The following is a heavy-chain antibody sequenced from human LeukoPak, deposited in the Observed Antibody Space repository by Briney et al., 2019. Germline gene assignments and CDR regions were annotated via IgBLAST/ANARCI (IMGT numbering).Heavy chain of an antibody. Sequence: KPGGSLRLSCAASGFTFSSYSMNWVRQAPGKGLEWVSSISSSSSYIYYADSVKGRFTISRDNAKNSLYLQMNSLRVEDTAVYFCARARIAAPLLDYWGQGTLVTVSS. CDR3: ARARIAAPLLDY. CDR2: ISSSSSYI. V-gene: IGHV3-21*01. D-gene: IGHD6-13*01. CDR1: GFTFSSYS. J-gene: IGHJ4*02.